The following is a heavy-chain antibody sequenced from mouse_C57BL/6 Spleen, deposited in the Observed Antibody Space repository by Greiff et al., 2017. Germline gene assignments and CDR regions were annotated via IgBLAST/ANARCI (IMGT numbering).Heavy chain of an antibody. CDR2: IYPGDGDT. Sequence: VQLQESGPELVKPGASVKISCKASGYAFSSSWMNWVKQRPGKGLEWIGRIYPGDGDTNYNGKFKGKATLTADKSSSTAYMQLSSLTSEDSAVYFCARNVITTVGYFDVWGTGTTVTVSS. J-gene: IGHJ1*03. V-gene: IGHV1-82*01. CDR1: GYAFSSSW. CDR3: ARNVITTVGYFDV. D-gene: IGHD1-1*01.